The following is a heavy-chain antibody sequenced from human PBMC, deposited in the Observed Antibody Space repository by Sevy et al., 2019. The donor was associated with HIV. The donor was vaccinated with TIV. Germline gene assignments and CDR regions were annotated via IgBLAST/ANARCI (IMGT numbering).Heavy chain of an antibody. Sequence: SETLSLTCTVSGGSISNSDSYWGWIRQPPGKGLGWIGSIYYSGSTYYNPSLKSRVTLSVDTSKNQFSLKVNSVTAADTALYYCARRSVEDYYGSGTPPLVNGPFDIWGQGTMVTVSS. J-gene: IGHJ3*02. CDR2: IYYSGST. V-gene: IGHV4-39*01. CDR1: GGSISNSDSY. CDR3: ARRSVEDYYGSGTPPLVNGPFDI. D-gene: IGHD3-10*01.